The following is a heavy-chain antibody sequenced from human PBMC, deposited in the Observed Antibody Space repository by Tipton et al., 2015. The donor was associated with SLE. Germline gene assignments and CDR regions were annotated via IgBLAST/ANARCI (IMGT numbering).Heavy chain of an antibody. CDR2: ISTVHNTR. CDR1: GFTISDYY. CDR3: ARDRGYCSGGTCYSLSGWFDP. J-gene: IGHJ5*02. Sequence: SLRLSCSASGFTISDYYMNWIRQAPGKGLEWVSYISTVHNTRYYADSVKGRFTISRDSAKNSLFLQMNSLRAEDTAVYYCARDRGYCSGGTCYSLSGWFDPWGQGTLVTVSS. D-gene: IGHD2-15*01. V-gene: IGHV3-11*04.